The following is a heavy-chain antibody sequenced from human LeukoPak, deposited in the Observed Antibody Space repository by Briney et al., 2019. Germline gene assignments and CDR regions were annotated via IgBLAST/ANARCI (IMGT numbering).Heavy chain of an antibody. CDR1: GYTLTELS. CDR2: FDPEDGET. D-gene: IGHD3-16*02. Sequence: ASVKVSCKVSGYTLTELSMHWVRQAPGKGLEWMGGFDPEDGETIYAQKFQGRVTMTEDTSTDTAYMELSSLRSEDTAVYSCATDARGESSTGDLDYWGQGTLVTVSS. J-gene: IGHJ4*02. CDR3: ATDARGESSTGDLDY. V-gene: IGHV1-24*01.